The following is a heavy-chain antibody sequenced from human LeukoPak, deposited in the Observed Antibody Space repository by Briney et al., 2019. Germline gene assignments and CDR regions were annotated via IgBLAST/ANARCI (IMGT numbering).Heavy chain of an antibody. J-gene: IGHJ5*02. CDR1: GGTFSSYA. CDR3: ARADITIFGVVGLWFDP. Sequence: SVKVSCKASGGTFSSYAISWVRQAPGQGLEWMGGVIPIFGTANYAQKFQGRVTITADESTSTAYMELSSLRSEDTAVYYCARADITIFGVVGLWFDPWGQGTLVTVSS. D-gene: IGHD3-3*01. V-gene: IGHV1-69*13. CDR2: VIPIFGTA.